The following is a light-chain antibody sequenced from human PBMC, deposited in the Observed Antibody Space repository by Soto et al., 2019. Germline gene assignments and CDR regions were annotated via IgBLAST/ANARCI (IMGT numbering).Light chain of an antibody. CDR1: SSNIGSNY. V-gene: IGLV1-47*01. Sequence: QSALTQPPSASGTPGQRVTISCSGSSSNIGSNYVYWYQQLPGTAHKLLIYRNNQRPSGVPDRFSGSKSGTSASLAISGLRSEDEADYYCAAWDDSLSGHYVFGTGTKVTVL. J-gene: IGLJ1*01. CDR2: RNN. CDR3: AAWDDSLSGHYV.